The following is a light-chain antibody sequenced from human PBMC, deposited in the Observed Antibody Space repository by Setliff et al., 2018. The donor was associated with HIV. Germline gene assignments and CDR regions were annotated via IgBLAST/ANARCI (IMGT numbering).Light chain of an antibody. CDR1: NSDIGGYNY. V-gene: IGLV2-14*01. J-gene: IGLJ2*01. CDR3: SSYTSSSTHVV. Sequence: QSVLPQPASVSGSPGQSITISCTGTNSDIGGYNYVSWYQQHPGKAPKLMIYEVSNRPSGVSNRFSASKSGNTASLTISGLQAEDEADYYCSSYTSSSTHVVFGGGTKVTVL. CDR2: EVS.